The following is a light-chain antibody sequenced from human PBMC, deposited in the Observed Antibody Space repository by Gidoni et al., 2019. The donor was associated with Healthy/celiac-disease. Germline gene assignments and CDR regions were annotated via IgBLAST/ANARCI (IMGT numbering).Light chain of an antibody. CDR3: QAWDSSTGVV. Sequence: SYELTQLPSVSVSPRQTASITCSGDKLGDKYACWYQQKPGQSPVLVIYQDSKRPSGIPERFSGSNSGNTATLTISGTQAMDEADYYCQAWDSSTGVVFGGGTKLTVL. CDR1: KLGDKY. V-gene: IGLV3-1*01. CDR2: QDS. J-gene: IGLJ2*01.